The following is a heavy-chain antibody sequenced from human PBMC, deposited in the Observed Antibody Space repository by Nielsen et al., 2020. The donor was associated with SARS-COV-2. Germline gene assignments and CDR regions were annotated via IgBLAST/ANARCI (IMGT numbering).Heavy chain of an antibody. Sequence: GESLKISCAASGFTFSSYAMHWVRQAPGKGLEWVAVISYDGSNKYYADSVKGRFTISRDNSKNTLYLQMNRLRAEDTAVYYCAREIVGATKDYWGQGTLVTVSS. J-gene: IGHJ4*02. V-gene: IGHV3-30*04. CDR2: ISYDGSNK. CDR1: GFTFSSYA. CDR3: AREIVGATKDY. D-gene: IGHD1-26*01.